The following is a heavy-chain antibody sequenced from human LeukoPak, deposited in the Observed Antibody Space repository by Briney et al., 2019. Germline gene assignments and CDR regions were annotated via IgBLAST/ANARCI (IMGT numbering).Heavy chain of an antibody. D-gene: IGHD6-19*01. CDR2: INPNSGGT. J-gene: IGHJ6*03. Sequence: ASVKVSCKASGYTFTGYYMHWVRQAPGQGLEWMGWINPNSGGTNYAQKFQGRVTMTRDTSISTAYMELSRLRSDDTAVYYCARDPYSGWSLRNYYYYYMDVWGKGTTVTVSS. V-gene: IGHV1-2*02. CDR1: GYTFTGYY. CDR3: ARDPYSGWSLRNYYYYYMDV.